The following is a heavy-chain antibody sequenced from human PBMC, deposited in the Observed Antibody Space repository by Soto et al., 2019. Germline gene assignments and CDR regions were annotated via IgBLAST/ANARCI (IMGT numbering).Heavy chain of an antibody. D-gene: IGHD5-12*01. CDR3: ARERGGGSRYYYYGMDV. V-gene: IGHV4-4*07. CDR2: IYTSGST. CDR1: GGSISSYY. J-gene: IGHJ6*02. Sequence: SETLSLTCTVSGGSISSYYWSWIRQPAGKGLEWIGRIYTSGSTNYNPSLKSRVTMSVDTSKNQFSLKLSSVTAADTAVYYCARERGGGSRYYYYGMDVWGRGTTVTVSS.